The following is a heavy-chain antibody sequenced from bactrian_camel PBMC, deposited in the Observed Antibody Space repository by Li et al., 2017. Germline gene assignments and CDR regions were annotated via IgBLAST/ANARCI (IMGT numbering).Heavy chain of an antibody. CDR1: GLEFDDYT. Sequence: VQLVESGGGLVQAGGSLTLSCTASGLEFDDYTMGWFRQAPGKERELVSTIINDNSAYCTDAVKGRFTTSQDNAKNTVYLQMISLESEDTALYYCAAGPWYTDEYKYWGQGTQVTVS. CDR3: AAGPWYTDEYKY. CDR2: IINDNSA. J-gene: IGHJ4*01. V-gene: IGHV3S63*01. D-gene: IGHD6*01.